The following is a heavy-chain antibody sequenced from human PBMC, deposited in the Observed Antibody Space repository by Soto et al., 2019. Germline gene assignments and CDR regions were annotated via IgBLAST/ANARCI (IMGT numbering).Heavy chain of an antibody. CDR1: AGTFNRYA. V-gene: IGHV1-69*01. D-gene: IGHD5-18*01. Sequence: QAQLVQSGAEVKNPGSSVKVSCMSSAGTFNRYAINWVRQAPGHGLEWLGGLVPLFGTPNYAQKFQDRVTIATDGSTNTTSRELRGLTSNNTAVYYGARQTRDTPMVPFADWGQGTLV. CDR3: ARQTRDTPMVPFAD. J-gene: IGHJ4*02. CDR2: LVPLFGTP.